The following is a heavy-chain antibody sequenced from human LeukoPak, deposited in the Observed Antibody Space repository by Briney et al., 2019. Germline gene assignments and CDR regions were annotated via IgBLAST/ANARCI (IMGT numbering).Heavy chain of an antibody. J-gene: IGHJ4*02. D-gene: IGHD6-19*01. CDR1: GFTFSNYG. Sequence: PGGSLRLSCAASGFTFSNYGMHWVRQAPDKGLEYLSAILGNGHASFYADSVKGRFTISRDNSKNTLYLQMGNLRADDMAVYYCARDSSSGYSFDSWGQGTLVTVSS. CDR3: ARDSSSGYSFDS. V-gene: IGHV3-64*02. CDR2: ILGNGHAS.